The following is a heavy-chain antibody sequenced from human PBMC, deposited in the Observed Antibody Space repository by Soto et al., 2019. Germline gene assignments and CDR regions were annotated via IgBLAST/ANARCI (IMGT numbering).Heavy chain of an antibody. J-gene: IGHJ6*03. V-gene: IGHV3-11*01. CDR3: ARDWPPSTSHYRNYYYYMDV. CDR1: GFTFSDYY. Sequence: GGSLRLSCAASGFTFSDYYMSWIRQAPGKGLEWVSYISSSGTTIYYADSVKGRFTISRDNAKNSLYLQMNSLRAEDTAVYYCARDWPPSTSHYRNYYYYMDVWGKGTTVTVSS. CDR2: ISSSGTTI. D-gene: IGHD2-2*01.